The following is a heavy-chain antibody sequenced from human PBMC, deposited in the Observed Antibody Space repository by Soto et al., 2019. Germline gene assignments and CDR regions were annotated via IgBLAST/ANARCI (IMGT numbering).Heavy chain of an antibody. Sequence: PSETLSLTCSVSGDSINYYYWSWIRQPPGQGLEWIGCIYYGGNTNYNPSLKSRVTISADTSKNQFSLKLSSVTAADTAVYFCAREKNYYYGMDVWGQGTTVTVSS. CDR3: AREKNYYYGMDV. V-gene: IGHV4-59*01. J-gene: IGHJ6*02. CDR2: IYYGGNT. CDR1: GDSINYYY.